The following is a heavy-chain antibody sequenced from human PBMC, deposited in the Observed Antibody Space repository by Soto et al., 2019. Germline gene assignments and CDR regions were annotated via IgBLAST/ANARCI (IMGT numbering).Heavy chain of an antibody. Sequence: XXSLRIRNKGSGYSFTSYCVCWMRKMPGKGLEWMGIIYPGDSDTRYSPSFQGQVTISADKSISTAYLQWSSMKASDTAMYYCASHNYDPYGMDVWGQGTTVTVSS. CDR2: IYPGDSDT. CDR3: ASHNYDPYGMDV. D-gene: IGHD3-3*01. J-gene: IGHJ6*02. V-gene: IGHV5-51*01. CDR1: GYSFTSYC.